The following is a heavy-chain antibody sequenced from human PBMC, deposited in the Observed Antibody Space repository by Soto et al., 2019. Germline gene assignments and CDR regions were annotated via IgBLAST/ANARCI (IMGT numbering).Heavy chain of an antibody. Sequence: QVQLVQSGAEVKKPGSSVKVSCKASGGTFSSYAISWVRQAPGQGLEWMGGIIPIFGTANYAQKFQGRVTITADESTSTDYMELSSLRSEDTAVYYCARPKTGTTEEGHYYYDGMDVWGQGTTVTVSS. D-gene: IGHD1-7*01. CDR1: GGTFSSYA. CDR3: ARPKTGTTEEGHYYYDGMDV. J-gene: IGHJ6*02. V-gene: IGHV1-69*01. CDR2: IIPIFGTA.